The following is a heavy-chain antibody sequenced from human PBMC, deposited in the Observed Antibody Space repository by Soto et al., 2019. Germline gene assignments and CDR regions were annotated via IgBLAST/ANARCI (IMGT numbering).Heavy chain of an antibody. J-gene: IGHJ3*01. CDR1: GGTFTKYA. Sequence: QVQLVQSGAAVRKPGSSVKVSCNASGGTFTKYAITWVRQAPRQGLEWMGGIVPLPGTTNYAQKFRGRVTIRADESTSTAYLELSSLRSEDTAVYYCASGVGGLGGSSGWPDYAFDVWGQGTMVIVSS. CDR3: ASGVGGLGGSSGWPDYAFDV. CDR2: IVPLPGTT. D-gene: IGHD6-19*01. V-gene: IGHV1-69*01.